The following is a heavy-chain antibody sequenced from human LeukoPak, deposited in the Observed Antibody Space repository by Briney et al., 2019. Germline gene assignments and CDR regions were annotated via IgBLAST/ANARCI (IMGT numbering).Heavy chain of an antibody. CDR3: TKDLMTGFSSGWYFAY. CDR2: IWFDGSNK. D-gene: IGHD6-19*01. Sequence: GGSLRLSCAASGFTFSSYGMHWVRQAPGKGLEWVAVIWFDGSNKYYADSVKGRFTISRDNSEKRLFSQMNSLRPDDSALYYCTKDLMTGFSSGWYFAYWGQGTLVTVSS. V-gene: IGHV3-33*03. J-gene: IGHJ4*02. CDR1: GFTFSSYG.